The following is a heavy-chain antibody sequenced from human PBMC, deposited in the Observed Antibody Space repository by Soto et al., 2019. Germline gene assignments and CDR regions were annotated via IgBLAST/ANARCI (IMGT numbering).Heavy chain of an antibody. J-gene: IGHJ5*02. V-gene: IGHV4-4*02. CDR3: ARSADMLQYNWFDP. D-gene: IGHD2-8*01. CDR1: SGSISSSNW. CDR2: IYHSGST. Sequence: SETLSLTCAVSSGSISSSNWWSWVRQPPGKGLEWIGEIYHSGSTNYNPSLKSRVTISVDKSKNQFSLKLSSVTAADTAVYYCARSADMLQYNWFDPWGQGTLVTVSS.